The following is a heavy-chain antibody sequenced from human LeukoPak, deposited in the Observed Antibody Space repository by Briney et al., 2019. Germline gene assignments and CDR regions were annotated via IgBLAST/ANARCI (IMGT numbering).Heavy chain of an antibody. Sequence: GGSLRLSCAASGFTFSSYAMSWVRQARGKGLEWVSAISGSGGSTYYADSVKGRFTISRDNSKNTLYLQMNSLRAEDTAVYYCAKGGDYYGSGSYVDYWGQGTLVTVSS. D-gene: IGHD3-10*01. J-gene: IGHJ4*02. CDR3: AKGGDYYGSGSYVDY. CDR2: ISGSGGST. CDR1: GFTFSSYA. V-gene: IGHV3-23*01.